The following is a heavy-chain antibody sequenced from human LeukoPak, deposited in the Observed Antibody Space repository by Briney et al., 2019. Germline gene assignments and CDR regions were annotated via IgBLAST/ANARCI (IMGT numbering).Heavy chain of an antibody. J-gene: IGHJ4*01. D-gene: IGHD4-11*01. CDR3: VRSAFLTTEFYFDY. CDR2: INSDGSST. Sequence: GGSLRLSCAASGFTFSSYWMHWVRQAPGKGLVWVSRINSDGSSTSYADSVKGRFTISRDNAKNTLYLQMNSLRAEDTAVYYCVRSAFLTTEFYFDYWGHGTLVTVSS. CDR1: GFTFSSYW. V-gene: IGHV3-74*01.